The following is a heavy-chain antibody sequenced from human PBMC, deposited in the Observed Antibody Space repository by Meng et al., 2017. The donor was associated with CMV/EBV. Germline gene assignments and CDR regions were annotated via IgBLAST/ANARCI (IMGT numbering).Heavy chain of an antibody. Sequence: SETLSLTCAVYGGSFSGYYWSWIRQPPGKGLEWIGEINHSGSTNYNPSLKSRVTISVDTSKNQFSLKLSSVTAADTAVYYCARGSPEWLLFGDYYYGMDVWGQGTTVTVSS. V-gene: IGHV4-34*01. J-gene: IGHJ6*02. CDR1: GGSFSGYY. CDR3: ARGSPEWLLFGDYYYGMDV. D-gene: IGHD3-3*01. CDR2: INHSGST.